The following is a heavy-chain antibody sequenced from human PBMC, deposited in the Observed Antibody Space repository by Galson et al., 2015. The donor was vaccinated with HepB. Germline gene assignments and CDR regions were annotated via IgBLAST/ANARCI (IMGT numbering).Heavy chain of an antibody. CDR3: AREQGYDSSGYYPVKYFQH. J-gene: IGHJ1*01. D-gene: IGHD3-22*01. Sequence: SVKVSCKASGGTFSSYAISWVRQAPGQGLEWMGGIIPIFGTANYAQKFQGRVTITADESTSTAYMELSSLRSEDTAVYYCAREQGYDSSGYYPVKYFQHWGQGTLVTVSS. CDR1: GGTFSSYA. V-gene: IGHV1-69*13. CDR2: IIPIFGTA.